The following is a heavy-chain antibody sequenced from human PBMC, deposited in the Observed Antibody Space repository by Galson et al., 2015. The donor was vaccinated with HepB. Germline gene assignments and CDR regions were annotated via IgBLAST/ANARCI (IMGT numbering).Heavy chain of an antibody. CDR2: ISGSGGST. CDR3: ARGKRGDSIDY. V-gene: IGHV3-23*01. CDR1: GFTFSSYA. J-gene: IGHJ4*02. D-gene: IGHD4-17*01. Sequence: SLRLSCAASGFTFSSYAMSWVRQAPGKGLEWVSAISGSGGSTYYADSVKGRFTISRDNSKNTLFLQMNSLIAEDTAMYYCARGKRGDSIDYWGQGTLVTVSS.